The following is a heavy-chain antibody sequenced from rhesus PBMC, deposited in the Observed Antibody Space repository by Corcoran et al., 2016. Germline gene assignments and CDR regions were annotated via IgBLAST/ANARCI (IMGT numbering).Heavy chain of an antibody. J-gene: IGHJ5-1*01. CDR2: INGSGSST. V-gene: IGHV4-169*02. D-gene: IGHD4-35*01. CDR1: GGSISSSY. CDR3: ARDTDYGNYPSGGFDV. Sequence: QLQLQESGPGLVKPSETLSVTCAVSGGSISSSYWSWIRQAPGKGLEWIGYINGSGSSTNNNPSLKSRVTLSVDTSKNQLSLKLSSVTAADTAVYYCARDTDYGNYPSGGFDVWGPGVLVTVSS.